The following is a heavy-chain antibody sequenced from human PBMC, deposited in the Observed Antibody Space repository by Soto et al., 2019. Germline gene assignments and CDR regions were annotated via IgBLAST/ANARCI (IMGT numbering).Heavy chain of an antibody. Sequence: QVTLKESGPVLVKPTETLTLTCTVSGVSLSNARTFVSWIRQPPGTALEWLSHIFSKDEKSYITSLKNRLTISRDTSKSQVVIFMTTMDPVDTATYYCARTVGRGYSSAWSPGECDYWGQGILVTVSS. V-gene: IGHV2-26*01. CDR3: ARTVGRGYSSAWSPGECDY. CDR1: GVSLSNARTF. D-gene: IGHD6-19*01. J-gene: IGHJ4*02. CDR2: IFSKDEK.